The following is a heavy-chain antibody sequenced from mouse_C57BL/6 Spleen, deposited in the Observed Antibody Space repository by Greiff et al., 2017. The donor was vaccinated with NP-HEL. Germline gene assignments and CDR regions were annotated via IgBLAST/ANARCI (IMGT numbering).Heavy chain of an antibody. CDR2: ISSGSSTI. CDR1: GFTFSDYG. Sequence: EVKLMESGGGLVKPGGSLKLSCAASGFTFSDYGMHWVRQAPEKGLEWVAYISSGSSTIYYADTVKGRFTISRDNAKNTLFLQMTSLRSEDTAMYYCASQGGFYYFDYWGQGTTLTVSS. V-gene: IGHV5-17*01. D-gene: IGHD3-2*02. CDR3: ASQGGFYYFDY. J-gene: IGHJ2*01.